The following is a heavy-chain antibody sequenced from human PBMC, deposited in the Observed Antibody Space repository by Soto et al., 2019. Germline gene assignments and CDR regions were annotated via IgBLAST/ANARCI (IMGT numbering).Heavy chain of an antibody. V-gene: IGHV1-18*01. Sequence: ASVKVSCKASGYSFTSYGISWVRQAPGQGLEWMGWISAYNGNTKYAQKLQGRVTMTTDTSTSTAYMEPRSLRSDDTAVYYCARDLEVALIEYWGQGTLVTVSS. J-gene: IGHJ4*02. CDR1: GYSFTSYG. D-gene: IGHD6-19*01. CDR2: ISAYNGNT. CDR3: ARDLEVALIEY.